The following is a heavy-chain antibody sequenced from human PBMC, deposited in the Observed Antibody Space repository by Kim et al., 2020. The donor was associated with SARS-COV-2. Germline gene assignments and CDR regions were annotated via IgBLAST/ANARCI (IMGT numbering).Heavy chain of an antibody. V-gene: IGHV1-18*01. Sequence: NYAQKLQGRVTMTTDTSTSTAYMELRSLRSDDTAVYYCARAMPANYFDYWGQGTLVTVSS. CDR3: ARAMPANYFDY. D-gene: IGHD2-2*01. J-gene: IGHJ4*02.